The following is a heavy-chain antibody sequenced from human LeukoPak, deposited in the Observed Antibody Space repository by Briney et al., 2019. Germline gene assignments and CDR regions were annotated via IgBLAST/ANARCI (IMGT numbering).Heavy chain of an antibody. J-gene: IGHJ4*02. Sequence: SETLSLTCTVSGSSITSSTYYWGWIRQPPGEGLEWIGTLSYSGSSYYNPSLRSRVTISVDTSKNQFSLNLSSVTAADAAVYYCASATRRSLGGGLLLKREPFDFWGQGILVTVSS. V-gene: IGHV4-39*01. CDR1: GSSITSSTYY. D-gene: IGHD2-21*02. CDR2: LSYSGSS. CDR3: ASATRRSLGGGLLLKREPFDF.